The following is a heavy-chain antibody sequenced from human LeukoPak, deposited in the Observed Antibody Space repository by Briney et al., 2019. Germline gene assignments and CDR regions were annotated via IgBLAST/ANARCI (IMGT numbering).Heavy chain of an antibody. V-gene: IGHV1-8*01. CDR1: GYTFTSYD. CDR2: MNPNSGNT. D-gene: IGHD1-26*01. CDR3: ARGPAEWELRYYYYYYMDV. J-gene: IGHJ6*03. Sequence: ASVKVSCKASGYTFTSYDINLVRQATGQGLEWMGWMNPNSGNTGYAQNFQGRVTMTRNTSISTAYMELSSLRSEDTAVYYCARGPAEWELRYYYYYYMDVWGKGTTVTVSS.